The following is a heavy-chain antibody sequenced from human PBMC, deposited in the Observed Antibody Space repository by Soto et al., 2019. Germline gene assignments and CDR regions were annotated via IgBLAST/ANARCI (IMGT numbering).Heavy chain of an antibody. CDR1: GGTFSSYA. CDR3: ASPRGYCSSTSCAYFDY. Sequence: QVQLVQSGAEVKKPGSSVKVSCKASGGTFSSYAISWVRQAPGHGLEWMGGIIPIFGTANYAQKFQGRVTITADESTSTAYMELSSLRSEDTDVYYCASPRGYCSSTSCAYFDYWGQGTLVTVFS. J-gene: IGHJ4*02. D-gene: IGHD2-2*01. CDR2: IIPIFGTA. V-gene: IGHV1-69*01.